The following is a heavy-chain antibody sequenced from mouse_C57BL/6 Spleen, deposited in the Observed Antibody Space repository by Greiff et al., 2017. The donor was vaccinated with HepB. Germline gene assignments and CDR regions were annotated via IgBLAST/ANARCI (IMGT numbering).Heavy chain of an antibody. D-gene: IGHD1-1*01. CDR2: ISYSGST. J-gene: IGHJ1*03. Sequence: EVQLQQSGPGLAKPSQTLSLTCSVTGYSITSDYWNWIRKFPGNKLEYMGYISYSGSTYYNPSLKSRISITRDTSKNQYYLQLNSVTTEDTATYYCARYHHYYGSLYWYFDVWGTGTTVTVSS. CDR1: GYSITSDY. CDR3: ARYHHYYGSLYWYFDV. V-gene: IGHV3-8*01.